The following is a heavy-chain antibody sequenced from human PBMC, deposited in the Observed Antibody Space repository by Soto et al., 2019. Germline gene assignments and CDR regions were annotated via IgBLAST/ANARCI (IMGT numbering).Heavy chain of an antibody. J-gene: IGHJ4*02. CDR1: GFTFSGYW. CDR2: IKDDGSQT. V-gene: IGHV3-7*01. Sequence: EVKLEESGGGLVQTGGSLRLSCAVSGFTFSGYWMRWVSQSPGMGLEGVANIKDDGSQTYYVGSVRGRVTIARDKGQIALYLHMNRLRVEDTAVYYCATAVRGSALSYWGQGTLVTVSS. D-gene: IGHD6-19*01. CDR3: ATAVRGSALSY.